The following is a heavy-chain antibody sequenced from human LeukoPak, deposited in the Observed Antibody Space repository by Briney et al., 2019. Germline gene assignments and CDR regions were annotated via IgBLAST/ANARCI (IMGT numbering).Heavy chain of an antibody. V-gene: IGHV3-21*04. CDR3: AKAYSERFGEYYFDY. J-gene: IGHJ4*02. Sequence: GGSLRLSCAASGFTFSSYSMNWVRQAPGKGLEWVSSISSSSSYIYYADSVKGRFTISRDNAKNSLYLQMNSLRAEDTAVYYCAKAYSERFGEYYFDYWGQGTLVTVSS. CDR1: GFTFSSYS. CDR2: ISSSSSYI. D-gene: IGHD3-10*01.